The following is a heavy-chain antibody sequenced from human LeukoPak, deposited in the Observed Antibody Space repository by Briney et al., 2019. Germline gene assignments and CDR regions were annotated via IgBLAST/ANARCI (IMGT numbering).Heavy chain of an antibody. CDR3: ARSYGDYANWFDP. CDR2: IYNDGRT. V-gene: IGHV3-53*01. D-gene: IGHD4-17*01. Sequence: PGGSLRLSCAVSGFSVSSNYWAWVRQAPGKGMVWVSLIYNDGRTYYADSVKGRFTISRDTSKNTVYSQMNSLRGEDTAVYYCARSYGDYANWFDPWGQGTLVTVSS. CDR1: GFSVSSNY. J-gene: IGHJ5*02.